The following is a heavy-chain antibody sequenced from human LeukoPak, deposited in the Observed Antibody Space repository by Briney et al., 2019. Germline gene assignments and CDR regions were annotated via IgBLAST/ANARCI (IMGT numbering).Heavy chain of an antibody. J-gene: IGHJ4*02. CDR1: GFTFSNYE. CDR3: AQIYTYGSSQFDY. CDR2: ISSSGSTI. Sequence: GSLRLSCAASGFTFSNYEMNWVRQAPGKGLEWVSYISSSGSTIYYADSVKGRFTISRDNAKNSLYLQMNSLRAEDTAVYYCAQIYTYGSSQFDYWGQGTLVTVSS. V-gene: IGHV3-48*03. D-gene: IGHD5-18*01.